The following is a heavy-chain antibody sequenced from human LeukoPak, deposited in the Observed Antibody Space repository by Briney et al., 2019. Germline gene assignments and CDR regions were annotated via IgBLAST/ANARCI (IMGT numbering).Heavy chain of an antibody. Sequence: GGSLRLSCAASGFTFSSYAMNWVRQAPGKGLEWVSAISGSGGSTYYADSVKGRFTISKDNSKNTLYLQMNSLRAEDTAVYYCAKGLLWFGESYFDYWGQGTLVTVSS. D-gene: IGHD3-10*01. CDR3: AKGLLWFGESYFDY. CDR2: ISGSGGST. V-gene: IGHV3-23*01. J-gene: IGHJ4*02. CDR1: GFTFSSYA.